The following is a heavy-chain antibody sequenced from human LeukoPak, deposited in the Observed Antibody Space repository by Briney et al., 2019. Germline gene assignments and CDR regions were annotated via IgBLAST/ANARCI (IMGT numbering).Heavy chain of an antibody. CDR1: GGPFSGYY. CDR3: SSRGDSSGYYRDY. J-gene: IGHJ4*02. V-gene: IGHV4-34*01. Sequence: PSETLSLTCAVYGGPFSGYYWSWIRQPPGKGLEWIGEINHSGSTNYNPSLKSRVTISVDTSKNQFSLNLSSVTAADRAVYYCSSRGDSSGYYRDYWGQGTLVTVSS. CDR2: INHSGST. D-gene: IGHD3-22*01.